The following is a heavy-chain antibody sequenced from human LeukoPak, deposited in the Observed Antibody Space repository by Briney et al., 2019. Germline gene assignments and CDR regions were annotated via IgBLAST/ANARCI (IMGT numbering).Heavy chain of an antibody. CDR3: ARDRQGYMDV. CDR2: ISTSGSGI. J-gene: IGHJ6*03. V-gene: IGHV3-48*03. Sequence: GGSLRLSCAASEFTSSSYEMNWVRQAPGKGLEWVSYISTSGSGIHYSDSVKGRFTISRDNAKNSLYLQMNSLRAEDTSVYYCARDRQGYMDVWGKGTTVTVSS. CDR1: EFTSSSYE.